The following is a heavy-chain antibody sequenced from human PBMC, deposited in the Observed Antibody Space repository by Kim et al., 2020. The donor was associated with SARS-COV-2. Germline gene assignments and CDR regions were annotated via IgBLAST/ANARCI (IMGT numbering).Heavy chain of an antibody. V-gene: IGHV4-34*01. D-gene: IGHD6-13*01. J-gene: IGHJ4*02. Sequence: SETLSLTCAVYGGSFSGYYWSWIRQPPGKGLEWIGEINHSGSTNYNPSLKSRVTISVDTSKNQFSLKLSSVTAADTAVYYCARSSPIAAAAYFDYWGQGTLVTVSS. CDR1: GGSFSGYY. CDR2: INHSGST. CDR3: ARSSPIAAAAYFDY.